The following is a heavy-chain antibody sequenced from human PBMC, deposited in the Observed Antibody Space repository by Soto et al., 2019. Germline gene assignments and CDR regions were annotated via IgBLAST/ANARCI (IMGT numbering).Heavy chain of an antibody. J-gene: IGHJ6*02. Sequence: EVQLVESGGGLVQPGGSLRLSCAASGFTFSNYWIHWVRQAPGKGLMWVSRINSDGSITNYADFVKGRFTISRDNDKNTLYLQMNSLRAEDTALYYCARGVRGHYGKDVWGQGTTVTVSS. D-gene: IGHD3-10*01. V-gene: IGHV3-74*01. CDR1: GFTFSNYW. CDR3: ARGVRGHYGKDV. CDR2: INSDGSIT.